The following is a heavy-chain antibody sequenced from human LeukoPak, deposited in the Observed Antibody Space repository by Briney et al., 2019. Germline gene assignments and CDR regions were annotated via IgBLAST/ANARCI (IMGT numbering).Heavy chain of an antibody. D-gene: IGHD2-15*01. Sequence: SVTVSCKASGGTFSSYAISWVRQAPGQGLEWMGGIIPIFGTANYAQKFQGRVTITADESTSTAYMELSSLRSEDTAVYYCARADDRGYCSGGSCYDIGYWGQGTLVTVSS. CDR1: GGTFSSYA. J-gene: IGHJ4*02. V-gene: IGHV1-69*13. CDR3: ARADDRGYCSGGSCYDIGY. CDR2: IIPIFGTA.